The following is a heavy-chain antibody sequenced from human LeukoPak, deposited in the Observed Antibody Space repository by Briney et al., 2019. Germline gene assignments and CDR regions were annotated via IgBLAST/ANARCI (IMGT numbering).Heavy chain of an antibody. J-gene: IGHJ4*02. D-gene: IGHD3-10*01. CDR3: ARGRITMVRGGNVIDY. CDR2: INHSGST. V-gene: IGHV4-34*01. CDR1: GGSFSGYY. Sequence: PSETLSLTCAVYGGSFSGYYWSWIRQPPGKGLEWIGEINHSGSTNYNPSLKSRVTISVDTSKNQFSLKLSSVTAADTAVYYCARGRITMVRGGNVIDYWGQGTLVTVSS.